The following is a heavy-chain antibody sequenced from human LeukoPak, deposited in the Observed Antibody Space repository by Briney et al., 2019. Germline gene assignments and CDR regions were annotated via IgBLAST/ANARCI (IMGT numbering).Heavy chain of an antibody. CDR1: GITFSSYA. CDR3: AKKAGSRTDQYPLDY. Sequence: GGSLRLSCAASGITFSSYAMSWVRQAPGKGLEWVSVISGSGGTTYYADSVKGRFTISRDNSKNTLYQQMSSLRAEDTAVYYCAKKAGSRTDQYPLDYWGQGTLVTVSS. V-gene: IGHV3-23*01. D-gene: IGHD2-15*01. CDR2: ISGSGGTT. J-gene: IGHJ4*02.